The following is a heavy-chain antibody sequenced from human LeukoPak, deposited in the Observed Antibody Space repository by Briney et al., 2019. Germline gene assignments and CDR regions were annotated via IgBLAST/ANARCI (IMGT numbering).Heavy chain of an antibody. CDR3: ARSKDGSGFAAY. J-gene: IGHJ4*02. CDR2: INHSGNS. CDR1: GGSFSGYY. V-gene: IGHV4-34*01. Sequence: SETLSLTCAVYGGSFSGYYWTWIRQPPGKGLEWIGEINHSGNSNYNPSLKSRVAISVDTSKNQFPLKLSSVIAADTAMYYCARSKDGSGFAAYWGQGTQVTVSS. D-gene: IGHD3-22*01.